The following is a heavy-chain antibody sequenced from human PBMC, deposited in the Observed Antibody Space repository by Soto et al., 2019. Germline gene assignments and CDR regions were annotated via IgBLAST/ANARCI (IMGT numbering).Heavy chain of an antibody. CDR3: ASDTEYCSSTSCPRDVFDI. Sequence: SETLSLTXTVSGGSVSSGSYYWSWIRQPPGKGLEWIGYIYYSGSTNYNPSLKSRVTISVDTSKNQFSLKLSSVTAADTAVYYCASDTEYCSSTSCPRDVFDIWGQGTMVTVSS. V-gene: IGHV4-61*01. J-gene: IGHJ3*02. CDR1: GGSVSSGSYY. D-gene: IGHD2-2*01. CDR2: IYYSGST.